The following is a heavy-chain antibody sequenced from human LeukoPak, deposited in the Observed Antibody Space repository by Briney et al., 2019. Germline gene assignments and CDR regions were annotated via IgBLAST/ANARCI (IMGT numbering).Heavy chain of an antibody. Sequence: ASVKVSCKASGYTFTDYYMHWVRQAPGQGLEWMGWIHPNSGGTNYEQKFQGRVTMTRDTSINTAYMEMSRLRSDDTAVYYCVRCGGSGSYCLDYWGQGILVTVSS. CDR1: GYTFTDYY. J-gene: IGHJ4*02. D-gene: IGHD3-10*01. CDR2: IHPNSGGT. V-gene: IGHV1-2*02. CDR3: VRCGGSGSYCLDY.